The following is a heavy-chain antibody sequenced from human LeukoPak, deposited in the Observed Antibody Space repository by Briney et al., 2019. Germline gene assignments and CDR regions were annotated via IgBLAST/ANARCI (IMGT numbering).Heavy chain of an antibody. CDR2: IHFSGST. D-gene: IGHD3-10*01. J-gene: IGHJ4*02. Sequence: SETLSLTCTVSGGSIGDYYWGWIRQPPGKGLEWMWCIHFSGSTNYNPSLKSRLTISVDTSKNQFSLKLISVTAADTAVYYCARPGSASGWYYYDFWGRGALVTVSS. V-gene: IGHV4-59*08. CDR1: GGSIGDYY. CDR3: ARPGSASGWYYYDF.